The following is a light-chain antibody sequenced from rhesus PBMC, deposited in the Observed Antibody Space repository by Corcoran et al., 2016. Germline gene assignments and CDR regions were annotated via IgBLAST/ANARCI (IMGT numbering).Light chain of an antibody. CDR2: YAS. Sequence: DIQMTQSPSSLSASVGDTVTITCRASQGISNYLAWYQQKPGKAPKPLIDYASNLESGVPSRFSGTGSWTDFTLTIRSLQPGDFAIYYRLHRSSYPPTFGQGTKVEIK. CDR1: QGISNY. J-gene: IGKJ4*01. CDR3: LHRSSYPPT. V-gene: IGKV1S14*01.